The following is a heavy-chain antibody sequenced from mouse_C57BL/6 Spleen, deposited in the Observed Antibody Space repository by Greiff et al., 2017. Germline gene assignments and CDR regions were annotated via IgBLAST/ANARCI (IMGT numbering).Heavy chain of an antibody. J-gene: IGHJ3*01. V-gene: IGHV1-72*01. CDR3: ARPIYYGNVFAY. Sequence: QVQLKQPGAELVKPGASVKLSCKASGYTFTSYWMHWVKQRPGRGLEWIGRIDPNSGGTKYNEKFKSKATLTVDKPSSTAYMQLSSLTSEDSAVYYCARPIYYGNVFAYWGQGTLVTVSA. D-gene: IGHD2-1*01. CDR1: GYTFTSYW. CDR2: IDPNSGGT.